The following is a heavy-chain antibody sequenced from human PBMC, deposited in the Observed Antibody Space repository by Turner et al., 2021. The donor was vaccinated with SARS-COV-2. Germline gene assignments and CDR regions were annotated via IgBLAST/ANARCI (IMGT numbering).Heavy chain of an antibody. CDR2: IKQDGSEK. D-gene: IGHD1-1*01. CDR1: GFTFSSYW. CDR3: ARDLYNWNSGYFDY. J-gene: IGHJ4*02. Sequence: EVQLVESGGGLVQPGGSLSLPCAASGFTFSSYWMSWVRQAPGKGLEWVANIKQDGSEKYYVDSVKGRFTISRDNAKNSLYLQMNSLRAEDTAVYYCARDLYNWNSGYFDYWGQGTLVTVSS. V-gene: IGHV3-7*01.